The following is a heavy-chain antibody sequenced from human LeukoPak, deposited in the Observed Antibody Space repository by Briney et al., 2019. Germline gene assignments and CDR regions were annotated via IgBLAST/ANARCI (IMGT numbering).Heavy chain of an antibody. D-gene: IGHD3-16*02. J-gene: IGHJ4*02. CDR2: ISGSGGST. Sequence: GGSLRLSCTASGFSFSSYAMSWVRQAPGKGLEWVSAISGSGGSTYYADSVKGRFTISRDNSKNTLYLQMNSLRAEDTAVYYCAKHNQLLLCDYWGQGTLVTVSS. CDR3: AKHNQLLLCDY. V-gene: IGHV3-23*01. CDR1: GFSFSSYA.